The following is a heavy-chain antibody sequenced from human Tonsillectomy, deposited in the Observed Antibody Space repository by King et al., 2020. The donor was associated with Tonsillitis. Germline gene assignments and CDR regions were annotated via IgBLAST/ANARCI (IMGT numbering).Heavy chain of an antibody. CDR1: GGSISSGDYY. D-gene: IGHD6-19*01. Sequence: QLQESGPGLVKPSQTLSLSCTVSGGSISSGDYYWSWIRQPPGKGLEWIGYIYYSGSTYYNPSLKSRITISVDTSKNQFSLKLSSVTAADTAVYYCARDSSGFGALGCWGQGTLVTVSS. V-gene: IGHV4-30-4*01. CDR2: IYYSGST. J-gene: IGHJ4*02. CDR3: ARDSSGFGALGC.